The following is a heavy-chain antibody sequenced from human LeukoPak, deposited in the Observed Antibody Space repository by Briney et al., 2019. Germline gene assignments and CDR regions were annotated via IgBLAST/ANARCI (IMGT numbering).Heavy chain of an antibody. CDR1: GYTFTGYY. D-gene: IGHD3-22*01. J-gene: IGHJ3*02. CDR2: INPNSGGT. Sequence: GASVKVSCKASGYTFTGYYMHWVRQAPGQGLEWMGWINPNSGGTNYAQKFQGRVTMTRDTSISTAYMELSRLRSEDTAVYYCARGRGDYDSSGYFRDDAFDIWGQGTMVTVSS. CDR3: ARGRGDYDSSGYFRDDAFDI. V-gene: IGHV1-2*02.